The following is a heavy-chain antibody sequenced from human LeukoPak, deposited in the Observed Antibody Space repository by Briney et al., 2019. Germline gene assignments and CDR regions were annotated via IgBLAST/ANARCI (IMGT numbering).Heavy chain of an antibody. V-gene: IGHV3-30*04. CDR3: ATYRQVLLPFES. Sequence: HPRRSLRLSCAASGFTFSSYAMHWVRQAPGKGLEWVAVISYDGSNKYYADSVKGRFTISRDNSKSTLSLQMNSLRAEDTAIYYCATYRQVLLPFESWGQGTLVTVSS. CDR2: ISYDGSNK. CDR1: GFTFSSYA. J-gene: IGHJ4*02. D-gene: IGHD2-8*02.